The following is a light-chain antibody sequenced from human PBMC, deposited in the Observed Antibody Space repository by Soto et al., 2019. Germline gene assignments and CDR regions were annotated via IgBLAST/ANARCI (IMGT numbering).Light chain of an antibody. J-gene: IGLJ1*01. Sequence: QSAPTQPASVSGSPGQSITISCSGTSSDIKSQNYVSWYQQHPGEGPQLIIYDVAKRPPGVSNRFSGSKSGDTASLVISGLQAEDEAAYYCPSYTETTPHYVFGTGTKLTVL. CDR3: PSYTETTPHYV. V-gene: IGLV2-14*03. CDR1: SSDIKSQNY. CDR2: DVA.